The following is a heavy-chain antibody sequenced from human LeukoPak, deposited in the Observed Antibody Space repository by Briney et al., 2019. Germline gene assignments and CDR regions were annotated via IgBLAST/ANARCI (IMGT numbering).Heavy chain of an antibody. CDR2: VDPEDGET. CDR3: ATVAWSLTHDAFDI. D-gene: IGHD1-1*01. CDR1: GYTFTGYY. V-gene: IGHV1-69-2*01. Sequence: ASVKVSCKASGYTFTGYYMHWVQQAPGKGLEWMGLVDPEDGETIYAEKFQGRVTITADTSTDTAYMVLSSLRSEDTAVYYCATVAWSLTHDAFDIWGQGTMVTVSS. J-gene: IGHJ3*02.